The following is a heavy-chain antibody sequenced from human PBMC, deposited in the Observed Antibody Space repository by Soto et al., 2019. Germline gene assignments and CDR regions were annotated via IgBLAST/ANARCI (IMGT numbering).Heavy chain of an antibody. V-gene: IGHV3-30*18. Sequence: GGSLRLSCAASGFTFSSYGMHWVRQAPGKGLEWVAVISYDGSNKYYADSVKGRFTISRDNSKNTLYLQMNSLRAEDTAVYYCAKPSRPYVDTAMDLFDYWGQGTLVTVSS. D-gene: IGHD5-18*01. CDR2: ISYDGSNK. J-gene: IGHJ4*02. CDR3: AKPSRPYVDTAMDLFDY. CDR1: GFTFSSYG.